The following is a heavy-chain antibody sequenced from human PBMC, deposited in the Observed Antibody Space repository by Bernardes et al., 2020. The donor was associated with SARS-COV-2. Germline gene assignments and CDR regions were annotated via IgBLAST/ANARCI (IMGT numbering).Heavy chain of an antibody. V-gene: IGHV3-74*01. CDR2: INSDGSNT. Sequence: GGSLRLSRAASGFTSSSYWMHWVRQAPGKGLVWVSRINSDGSNTIYADSVKGRFTISRDSSKNTVYLQMDSLRGEDTAVYFCARKTGHDYGMDVWGQGTTVTVSS. D-gene: IGHD3-10*01. CDR1: GFTSSSYW. J-gene: IGHJ6*02. CDR3: ARKTGHDYGMDV.